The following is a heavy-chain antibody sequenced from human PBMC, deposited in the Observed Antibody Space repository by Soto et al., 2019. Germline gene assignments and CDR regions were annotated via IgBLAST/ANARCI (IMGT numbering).Heavy chain of an antibody. CDR3: AREVTGSGYVDY. V-gene: IGHV3-33*01. J-gene: IGHJ4*02. CDR2: IWHDGTNE. D-gene: IGHD1-26*01. CDR1: GFRFRSYV. Sequence: QVQLVESGGGVVQPGRSLRLSCAASGFRFRSYVMHWVRQAPGKGLEWVAVIWHDGTNENYADSVRGRFTISRDNSKNTLYLQMNSLRAEDSGIYFCAREVTGSGYVDYLGQGTLVTVSS.